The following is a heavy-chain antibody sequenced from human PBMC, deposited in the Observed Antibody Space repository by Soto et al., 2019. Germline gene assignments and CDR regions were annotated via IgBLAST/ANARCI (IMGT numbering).Heavy chain of an antibody. Sequence: LGESLKISCKGSGYSFTSYWIGWVRQMPGKGLEWMGIIYPGDSDTRYSPSFQGQVTISADKSISTAYLQWSSLKASDTAMYYCARQVYCSSTSCYTGHFDYWGQGTLVTVS. CDR3: ARQVYCSSTSCYTGHFDY. V-gene: IGHV5-51*01. CDR2: IYPGDSDT. CDR1: GYSFTSYW. D-gene: IGHD2-2*02. J-gene: IGHJ4*02.